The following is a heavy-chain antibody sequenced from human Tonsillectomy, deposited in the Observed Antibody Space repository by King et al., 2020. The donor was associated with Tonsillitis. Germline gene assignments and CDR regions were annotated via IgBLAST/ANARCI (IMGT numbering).Heavy chain of an antibody. D-gene: IGHD2-21*01. CDR1: GLTFDDYG. CDR2: ISWNGAYI. Sequence: QLVQSGGGLVQPGRSLRLSCEASGLTFDDYGMHWVRQAPGKGLEWVSGISWNGAYIDYADSVKGRFTISRDNAKNSLYLLMNSVRAEDTALYFCAKDVTAGNSYFSILDVWGHGTTVTVSS. CDR3: AKDVTAGNSYFSILDV. V-gene: IGHV3-9*01. J-gene: IGHJ6*02.